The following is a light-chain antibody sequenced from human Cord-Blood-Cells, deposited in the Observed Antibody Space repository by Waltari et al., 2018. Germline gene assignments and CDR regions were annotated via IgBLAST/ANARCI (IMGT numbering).Light chain of an antibody. Sequence: EIVMTQTPATLSVSPGETATLSCRASQSVSSNLAWYQQKPGQAPRLLIYGASTRATGIPARFSGSGSGTEFTLTISSLQSEDFGVYDGQQYNNWPYTFGQGTKLEIK. V-gene: IGKV3-15*01. CDR3: QQYNNWPYT. J-gene: IGKJ2*01. CDR1: QSVSSN. CDR2: GAS.